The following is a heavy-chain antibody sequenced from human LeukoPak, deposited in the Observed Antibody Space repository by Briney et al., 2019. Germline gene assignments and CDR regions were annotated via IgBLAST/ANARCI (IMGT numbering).Heavy chain of an antibody. CDR3: ARDKGGGNLDAFDI. J-gene: IGHJ3*02. V-gene: IGHV4-30-2*01. CDR2: IYHSGST. CDR1: GGSISSGGYY. D-gene: IGHD4-23*01. Sequence: SETLSLTCTVSGGSISSGGYYWSWIRQPPGKGLEWIGYIYHSGSTYYNPSLKSRVTISVDRSKNQFSLKLSSVTAADTAVYYCARDKGGGNLDAFDIWGQGTMVTVSS.